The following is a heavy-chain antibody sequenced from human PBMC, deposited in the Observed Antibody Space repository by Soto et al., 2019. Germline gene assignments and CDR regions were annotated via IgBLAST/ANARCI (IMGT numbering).Heavy chain of an antibody. Sequence: PLETLSLTCAVYGGSFSGYYWSWIRQPPGKGLEWIGEINHSGSTNYNPSLKSRVTISVDTSKNQFSLKLSSVTAADTAVYYCARGLRFLEWFYGMDVWGQGTTVTVSS. D-gene: IGHD3-3*01. V-gene: IGHV4-34*01. J-gene: IGHJ6*02. CDR3: ARGLRFLEWFYGMDV. CDR1: GGSFSGYY. CDR2: INHSGST.